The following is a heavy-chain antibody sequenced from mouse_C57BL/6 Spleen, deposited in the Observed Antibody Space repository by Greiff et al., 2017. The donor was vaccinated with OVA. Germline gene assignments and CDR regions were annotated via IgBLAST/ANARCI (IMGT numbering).Heavy chain of an antibody. D-gene: IGHD1-1*01. Sequence: QVKLMESGAELVKPGASVKMSCKASGYTFTSYWVTWGKQRPGQGLEWIGEIYTGSGSTNYNEKFKRKATLTVDTSSSTAYMRLSRLTSEDSAVYYCARRYRDYAMDYWGQGTSVTVSS. CDR3: ARRYRDYAMDY. V-gene: IGHV1-55*01. J-gene: IGHJ4*01. CDR2: IYTGSGST. CDR1: GYTFTSYW.